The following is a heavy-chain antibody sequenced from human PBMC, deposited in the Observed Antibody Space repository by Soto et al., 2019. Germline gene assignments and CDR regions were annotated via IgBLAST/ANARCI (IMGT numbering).Heavy chain of an antibody. CDR3: ARVIGYYYYMDV. CDR1: GFTFSSYA. J-gene: IGHJ6*03. D-gene: IGHD3-16*01. Sequence: EVQLLESGGGLVQPGGSLRLSCAASGFTFSSYAMSWVRQAPGKGLEWVSAISGSGGSTYYADSVKGRFTISRDNSKNTLYLQMNSLRAEDTAVYYCARVIGYYYYMDVWGKGTTVTVSS. CDR2: ISGSGGST. V-gene: IGHV3-23*01.